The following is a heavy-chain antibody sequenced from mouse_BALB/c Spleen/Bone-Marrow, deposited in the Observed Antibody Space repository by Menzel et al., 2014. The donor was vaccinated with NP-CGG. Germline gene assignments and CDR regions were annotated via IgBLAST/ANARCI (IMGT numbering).Heavy chain of an antibody. J-gene: IGHJ2*01. V-gene: IGHV5-17*02. D-gene: IGHD1-1*01. CDR1: GFTFSSFA. CDR2: ISSGSSTI. CDR3: ARSGSSSGYFDY. Sequence: EVHLVESGGGLVQPGGSRKLSCAASGFTFSSFAMHWVRQAPEKGLEWVAYISSGSSTIYYADTVMGRFTISRDNPKNTLFLQMTSLRSEDTAMYYCARSGSSSGYFDYWGRGTTLTVSS.